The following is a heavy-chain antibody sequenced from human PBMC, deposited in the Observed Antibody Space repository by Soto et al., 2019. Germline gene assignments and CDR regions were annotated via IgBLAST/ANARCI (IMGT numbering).Heavy chain of an antibody. CDR1: GGSISSGGYY. CDR2: VYYSGIT. Sequence: QVQLQESGPGLLKPSQILSLTCSVSGGSISSGGYYWTWIRQRPGKGLEWVGVVYYSGITYHSPSHESRLCMSIDTSQTQATLRLTSVTAADTAVYDCARCVRHLPFAGGFGLDVCGQGTTVPVS. D-gene: IGHD6-25*01. V-gene: IGHV4-31*03. CDR3: ARCVRHLPFAGGFGLDV. J-gene: IGHJ6*02.